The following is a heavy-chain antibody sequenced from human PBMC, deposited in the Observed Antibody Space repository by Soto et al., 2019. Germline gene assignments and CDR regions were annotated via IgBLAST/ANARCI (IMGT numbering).Heavy chain of an antibody. Sequence: SQVTISVDTSKNQFSLNLSSLTAADTAVYYCARADSREFDYWGQGTLVTVSS. V-gene: IGHV4-34*01. CDR3: ARADSREFDY. J-gene: IGHJ4*02. D-gene: IGHD3-22*01.